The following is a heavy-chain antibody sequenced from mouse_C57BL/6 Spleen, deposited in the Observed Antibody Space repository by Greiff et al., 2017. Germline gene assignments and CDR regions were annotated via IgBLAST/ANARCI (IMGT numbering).Heavy chain of an antibody. D-gene: IGHD2-3*01. V-gene: IGHV1-82*01. CDR1: GYAFSSSW. CDR2: IYPGDGDT. Sequence: LQESGPELVKPGASVKISCKASGYAFSSSWMNWVKQRPGKGLEWIGRIYPGDGDTNYNGKFKGKATLTADKSSSTAYMQLSSLTSEDSAVYFCARRMGRTYYAMDYWGQGTSVTVSS. CDR3: ARRMGRTYYAMDY. J-gene: IGHJ4*01.